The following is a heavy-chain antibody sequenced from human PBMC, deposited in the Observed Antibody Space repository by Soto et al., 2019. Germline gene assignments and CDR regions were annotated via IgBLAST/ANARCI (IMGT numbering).Heavy chain of an antibody. D-gene: IGHD1-1*01. V-gene: IGHV3-30*18. CDR2: VSYDGSIE. CDR1: GFTFSSYG. J-gene: IGHJ4*02. Sequence: GGSLRLSCAASGFTFSSYGMHWVRQAPGKGLEWVAVVSYDGSIEYYADSVKGRFTISRDNSKNTLYLQMNSLRDEDTAVYYCAKRRDATPKAFDYWGQGTLVTVSS. CDR3: AKRRDATPKAFDY.